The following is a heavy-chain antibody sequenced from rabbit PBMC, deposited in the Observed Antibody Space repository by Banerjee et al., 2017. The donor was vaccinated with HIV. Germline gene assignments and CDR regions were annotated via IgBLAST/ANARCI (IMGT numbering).Heavy chain of an antibody. CDR1: GFSFSSAYY. V-gene: IGHV1S43*01. J-gene: IGHJ4*01. CDR2: MYAGSSGSS. D-gene: IGHD4-1*01. Sequence: QEQLVESGGGLVQPEGSLTLTCTASGFSFSSAYYMCWVRQAPGKGLEWITCMYAGSSGSSGYASWAKGRFTISRSTSLNTVDLKMTSLTAADTATYFCARMAGNWGYFNLWGQGTLVTVS. CDR3: ARMAGNWGYFNL.